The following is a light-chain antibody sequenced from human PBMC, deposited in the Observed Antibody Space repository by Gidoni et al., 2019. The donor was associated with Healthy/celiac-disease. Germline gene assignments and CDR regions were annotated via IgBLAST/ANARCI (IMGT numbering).Light chain of an antibody. Sequence: DIQMTQSPSSLSASVGDRVTITCRASQSISSYLNWYQQKPGKAPKLLIYAASSLQSGVPSRCSGSGAGKDFTLTISSLQPEDVATYYCQQSYSTPLTFGGGTKVEIK. V-gene: IGKV1-39*01. CDR2: AAS. CDR1: QSISSY. J-gene: IGKJ4*01. CDR3: QQSYSTPLT.